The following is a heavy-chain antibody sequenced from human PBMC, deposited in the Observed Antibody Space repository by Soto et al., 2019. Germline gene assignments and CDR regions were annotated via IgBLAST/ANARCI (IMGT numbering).Heavy chain of an antibody. CDR1: GFTFSDAW. J-gene: IGHJ5*02. V-gene: IGHV3-15*01. Sequence: GGSLRLSCAASGFTFSDAWMSWVRQAPGKGLEWVGRIRSKTDGGTTDYAAPVKGRFTISRDDSKDTLYLQMNSLKTEDTAVYYCKWDLEASDPWGQGTLVTVSS. D-gene: IGHD1-26*01. CDR2: IRSKTDGGTT. CDR3: KWDLEASDP.